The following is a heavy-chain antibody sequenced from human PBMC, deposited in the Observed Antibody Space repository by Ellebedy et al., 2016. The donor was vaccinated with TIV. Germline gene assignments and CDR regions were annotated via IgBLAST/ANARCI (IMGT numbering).Heavy chain of an antibody. J-gene: IGHJ5*02. Sequence: MPSETLSLTCTVSGGSISSYYWSWIRQPPGKGLEWIGYIYYSGSTNYNPSLKSRVTISVDTSKNQFSLKLSSVTAADTAVYYCARGGYCSGGSCSPWGQGTLVTVSS. CDR2: IYYSGST. D-gene: IGHD2-15*01. CDR3: ARGGYCSGGSCSP. V-gene: IGHV4-59*01. CDR1: GGSISSYY.